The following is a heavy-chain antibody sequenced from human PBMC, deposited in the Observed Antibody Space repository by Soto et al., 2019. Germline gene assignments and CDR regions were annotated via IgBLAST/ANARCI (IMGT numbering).Heavy chain of an antibody. J-gene: IGHJ6*02. D-gene: IGHD4-17*01. Sequence: PGGSLRLSCAASGFTFSSYAMSWVRQAPGKGLEWVSAISGSGGSTYYADSVKGRFTISRDNSKNTLYLQMNSLRAEDTAVYYCAKDPTYYGDSPFLYGMDVWGQGTTVTVSS. V-gene: IGHV3-23*01. CDR1: GFTFSSYA. CDR3: AKDPTYYGDSPFLYGMDV. CDR2: ISGSGGST.